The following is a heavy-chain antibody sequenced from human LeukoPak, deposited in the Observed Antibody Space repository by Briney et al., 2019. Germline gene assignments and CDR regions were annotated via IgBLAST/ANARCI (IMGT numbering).Heavy chain of an antibody. Sequence: SETLSLTCTVSGGSISSSSYYWGWIRQPPGKGLEWIGEINHSGSTNYNPSLKSRVTISVDTSKNQFSLKLSSVTAADTAVYYCARVKGVRRLGPYYYYMDVWGKGTTVTVSS. CDR3: ARVKGVRRLGPYYYYMDV. CDR1: GGSISSSSYY. CDR2: INHSGST. V-gene: IGHV4-39*07. J-gene: IGHJ6*03. D-gene: IGHD3-16*01.